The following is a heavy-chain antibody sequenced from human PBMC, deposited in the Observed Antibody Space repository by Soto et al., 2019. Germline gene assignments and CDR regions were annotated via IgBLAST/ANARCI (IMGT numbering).Heavy chain of an antibody. Sequence: QVQLQESGPGLVKPSETLSLTCTVSGGSISSHYWSRIRQPAGKGLEWIGRIYLSGNTKINPSLKNRVTMSVDASKNQFSLNLKSVTAADTAVYYCAKELKPYNSGWYFTLSGGQGTLVTVSS. J-gene: IGHJ4*02. V-gene: IGHV4-4*07. CDR2: IYLSGNT. CDR1: GGSISSHY. D-gene: IGHD6-19*01. CDR3: AKELKPYNSGWYFTLS.